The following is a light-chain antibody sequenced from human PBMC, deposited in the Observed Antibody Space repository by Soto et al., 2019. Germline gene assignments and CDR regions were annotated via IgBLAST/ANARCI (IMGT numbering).Light chain of an antibody. CDR2: DAS. CDR3: QQYNHFYT. V-gene: IGKV1-5*01. J-gene: IGKJ2*01. Sequence: DIQMTQSPSTLSASVGDRVTITCRASQSIRSWLAWYQQKPGKAPKLLIYDASSLESGVPSRFSGSGSGTEFTLTISSLQPDDFATYYCQQYNHFYTFGQGTKLEIK. CDR1: QSIRSW.